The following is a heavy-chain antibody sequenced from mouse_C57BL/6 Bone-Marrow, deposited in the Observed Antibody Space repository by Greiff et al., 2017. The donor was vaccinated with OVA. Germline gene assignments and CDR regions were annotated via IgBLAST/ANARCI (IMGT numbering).Heavy chain of an antibody. CDR3: ARSPLYYGSSYGFAY. CDR2: IYPRSGNT. D-gene: IGHD1-1*01. Sequence: VQLQQSGAELARPGASVKLSCKASGYTFTSYGISWVKQRTGQGLEWIGEIYPRSGNTYYNEKFKGKATLTADKSSSTVYMELRSLTSEDSAVYFCARSPLYYGSSYGFAYWGQGTLVTGSA. J-gene: IGHJ3*01. V-gene: IGHV1-81*01. CDR1: GYTFTSYG.